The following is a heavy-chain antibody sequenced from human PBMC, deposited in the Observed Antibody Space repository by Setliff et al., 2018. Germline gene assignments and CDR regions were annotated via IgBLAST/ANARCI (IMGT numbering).Heavy chain of an antibody. CDR3: ARLRKSTTAIDY. Sequence: PSETLSLTCTVSGGSISSSNYYWGWIRQPPGKGLEWIGSIYYSGSTYYNPSLKSRVTISVDTSKNQFSLRLSSVTAADTAVYYCARLRKSTTAIDYWGQGTLVTVSS. J-gene: IGHJ4*02. CDR2: IYYSGST. D-gene: IGHD1-26*01. CDR1: GGSISSSNYY. V-gene: IGHV4-39*01.